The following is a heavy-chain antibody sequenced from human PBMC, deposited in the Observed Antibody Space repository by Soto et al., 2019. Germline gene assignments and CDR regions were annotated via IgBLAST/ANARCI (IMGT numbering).Heavy chain of an antibody. Sequence: PSETLSLTCAFYGWSFSCYYLSLLRPPPGKGLEWIGEINHSGSTNYNPSLKSRVTISVDTSKNQFSLKLSSVTAADTAVYYCARGRFLRVYFQHWGQGTLVTAPQ. CDR2: INHSGST. J-gene: IGHJ1*01. CDR3: ARGRFLRVYFQH. D-gene: IGHD3-3*01. CDR1: GWSFSCYY. V-gene: IGHV4-34*01.